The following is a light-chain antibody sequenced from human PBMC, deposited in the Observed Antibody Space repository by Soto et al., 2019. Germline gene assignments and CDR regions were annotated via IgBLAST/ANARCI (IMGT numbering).Light chain of an antibody. CDR3: QQLNSYWYT. V-gene: IGKV1-9*01. Sequence: DIQLTQSPSFLSASVGDRVTITCRASQGISSYLAWYQQKPGKAPKLLINGASTLQSGVPSRFSGSGSGTEFTLTINSLPPEDIGTYYCQQLNSYWYTFGQGTKLEI. CDR2: GAS. J-gene: IGKJ2*01. CDR1: QGISSY.